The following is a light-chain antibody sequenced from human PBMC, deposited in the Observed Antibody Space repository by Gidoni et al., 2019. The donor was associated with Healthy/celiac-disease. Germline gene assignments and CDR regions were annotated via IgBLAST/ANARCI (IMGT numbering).Light chain of an antibody. J-gene: IGLJ2*01. CDR3: SSYAGSTNFVV. V-gene: IGLV2-8*01. CDR1: SSDVGGYTY. Sequence: QSALTQPPSASGSPGQSVTISCTGTSSDVGGYTYVSRYQQHPGKAPKLMIYEVTKRPSGVPDRFSGSKSGNTASLTVSGLQAEDEADYYCSSYAGSTNFVVFGGGTKLTVL. CDR2: EVT.